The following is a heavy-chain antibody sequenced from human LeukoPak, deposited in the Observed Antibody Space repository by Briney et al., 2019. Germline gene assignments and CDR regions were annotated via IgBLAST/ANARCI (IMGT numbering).Heavy chain of an antibody. D-gene: IGHD3-16*01. Sequence: RGSLRLSCAASGFTFSSYAMNWVRLSAGRGLEWVSAITDNGNTTYYADSVQGRFTISRDNSKLPLYLQINTLGVGDTPVYYCATLRLSDHFDYWGRGTLVTVSS. CDR3: ATLRLSDHFDY. CDR2: ITDNGNTT. J-gene: IGHJ4*02. V-gene: IGHV3-23*05. CDR1: GFTFSSYA.